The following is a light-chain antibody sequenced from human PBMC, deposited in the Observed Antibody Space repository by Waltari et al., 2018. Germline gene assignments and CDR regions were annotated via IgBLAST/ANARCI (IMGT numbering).Light chain of an antibody. CDR3: QSTHNSGAYVV. J-gene: IGLJ2*01. CDR1: ALSNQY. V-gene: IGLV3-25*03. CDR2: KDT. Sequence: YELTQPPSVSVSPGQTARITCSADALSNQYVSWYQQNPGQAPILVIFKDTGRSSGLHGRFSGSNSGTIGTLTIRGVQAQDEADYYCQSTHNSGAYVVFGGGTKLTVL.